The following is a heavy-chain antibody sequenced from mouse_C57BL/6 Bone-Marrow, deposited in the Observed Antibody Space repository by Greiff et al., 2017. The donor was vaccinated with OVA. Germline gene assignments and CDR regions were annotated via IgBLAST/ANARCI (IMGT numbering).Heavy chain of an antibody. CDR3: ARGLYYDYDPPFAY. J-gene: IGHJ3*01. Sequence: QVQLQLPGAELVKPGASVKMSCKASGYTFTSYWITWVKQRPGQGFVWIGDIFPGSGSTNYNEKFKSKATLTVDTSSSTAYMQLSSLTSADSAVYYGARGLYYDYDPPFAYWGQGTLVAVSA. CDR1: GYTFTSYW. V-gene: IGHV1-55*01. D-gene: IGHD2-4*01. CDR2: IFPGSGST.